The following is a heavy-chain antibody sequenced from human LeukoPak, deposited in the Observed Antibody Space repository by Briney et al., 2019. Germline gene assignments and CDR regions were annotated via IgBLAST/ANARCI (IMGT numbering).Heavy chain of an antibody. Sequence: GESLKISCKGSGYSFTIYWIGWVRQMPGKGREWMGIIYPGDSDTRYSPSFQGQVTISADKSITTAYLQWSSLKASDTAMYYCARRAYFDSSGYYIDYWGQGTLVTVSS. CDR1: GYSFTIYW. CDR2: IYPGDSDT. J-gene: IGHJ4*02. V-gene: IGHV5-51*01. D-gene: IGHD3-22*01. CDR3: ARRAYFDSSGYYIDY.